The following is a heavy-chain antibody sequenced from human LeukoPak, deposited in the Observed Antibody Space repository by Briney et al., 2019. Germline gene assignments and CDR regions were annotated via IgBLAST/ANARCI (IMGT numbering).Heavy chain of an antibody. J-gene: IGHJ4*02. CDR2: IYYSGST. D-gene: IGHD1-26*01. V-gene: IGHV4-31*03. CDR3: ARDPSGNGGGGEYYFDY. CDR1: GGSISSGGYY. Sequence: SETLSLTCTVSGGSISSGGYYWSWIRQHPGKGLEWIGYIYYSGSTYYNPSLKSRVTISVDKSKNQFSLKLSSVTAADTALYYCARDPSGNGGGGEYYFDYWGQGTLVTVSS.